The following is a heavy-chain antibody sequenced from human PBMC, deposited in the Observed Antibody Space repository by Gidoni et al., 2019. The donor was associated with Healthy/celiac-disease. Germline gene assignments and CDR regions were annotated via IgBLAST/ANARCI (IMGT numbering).Heavy chain of an antibody. CDR1: GFTVRSNF. Sequence: EVQLVESGGGLVQPGGSLRLSCAASGFTVRSNFKSWVRQAPGKGLEWVSVFYSGGSTYYADSVKGRFTISRDNSKNTLYLQMNSLRAEDTAVYYCARANNWNPDYWGQGTLVTVSS. J-gene: IGHJ4*02. D-gene: IGHD1-20*01. CDR2: FYSGGST. CDR3: ARANNWNPDY. V-gene: IGHV3-66*01.